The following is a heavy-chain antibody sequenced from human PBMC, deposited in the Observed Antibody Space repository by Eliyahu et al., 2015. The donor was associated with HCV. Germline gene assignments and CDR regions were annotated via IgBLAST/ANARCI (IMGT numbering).Heavy chain of an antibody. CDR3: ARERRSFEPPGYCSGGSCSSYYYYYGMDV. Sequence: QVQLQQSGPGLVKPSQTLSLTCAISGDSVSSNSAAWNWIRQSPSRAXXWLGRTYYRSKWYNDYAVSVKSRITINPDTSKNQFSLQLNSVTPEDTAVYYCARERRSFEPPGYCSGGSCSSYYYYYGMDVWGQGTTVTVSS. J-gene: IGHJ6*02. D-gene: IGHD2-15*01. CDR2: TYYRSKWYN. CDR1: GDSVSSNSAA. V-gene: IGHV6-1*01.